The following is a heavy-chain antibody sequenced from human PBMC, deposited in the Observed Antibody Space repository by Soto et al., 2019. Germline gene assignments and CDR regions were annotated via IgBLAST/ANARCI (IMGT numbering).Heavy chain of an antibody. CDR2: ISGSGGST. D-gene: IGHD3-3*01. V-gene: IGHV3-23*01. CDR3: AKDKGGVTIFGVVIMDFDY. Sequence: EVQLLESGGGLVQPGGSLRLSCAASGFTFSSYAMSWVRQAPGKGLEWVSAISGSGGSTYYADSVKGRFTISRDNSKNTLYLQMNSLRAEDTAVYYCAKDKGGVTIFGVVIMDFDYWGQGSLVTVSS. CDR1: GFTFSSYA. J-gene: IGHJ4*02.